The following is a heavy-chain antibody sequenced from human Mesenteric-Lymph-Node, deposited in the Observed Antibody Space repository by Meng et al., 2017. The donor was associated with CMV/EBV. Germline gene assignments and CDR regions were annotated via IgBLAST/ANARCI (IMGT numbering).Heavy chain of an antibody. V-gene: IGHV3-7*01. CDR3: TRGMLPTTHCTSTMCHTGFDY. Sequence: GGSLRLSCAASGFTFSTYWMSWVRQAPGKGLEWVAHIKEDGSDTYYVDSVKGRFTISRDNAKNSLYLQMNSLRAEDTAVYYCTRGMLPTTHCTSTMCHTGFDYWGQGTLVTVSS. D-gene: IGHD2/OR15-2a*01. CDR1: GFTFSTYW. J-gene: IGHJ4*02. CDR2: IKEDGSDT.